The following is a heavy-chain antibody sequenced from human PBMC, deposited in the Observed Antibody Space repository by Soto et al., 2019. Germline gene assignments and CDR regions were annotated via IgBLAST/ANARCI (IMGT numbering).Heavy chain of an antibody. Sequence: EVQLLESGGGLVQPGGSLRLSCAASGFTFSSYAMSWVRRAPGKGLEWVSTISGSGANTFYADSVKGRFTISRDNSKNTLYLQMIRLRAEDTDVYYCAKRPLSIITFDYWGQGTLVTVSS. CDR1: GFTFSSYA. V-gene: IGHV3-23*01. J-gene: IGHJ4*02. CDR3: AKRPLSIITFDY. D-gene: IGHD3-16*01. CDR2: ISGSGANT.